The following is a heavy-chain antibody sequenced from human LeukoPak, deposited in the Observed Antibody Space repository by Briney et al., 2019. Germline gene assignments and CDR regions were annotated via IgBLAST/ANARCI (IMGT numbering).Heavy chain of an antibody. V-gene: IGHV3-7*03. CDR2: IKPDGSEK. Sequence: GSLRLSCAASGFTFSSYWMTWVRQAPGKGLEWVANIKPDGSEKYYLDSVKGRFTISRDNAKHSLYLQMNSLRAEDSAVYYCASAMNFGHFDLWGRGTLVTVSS. CDR1: GFTFSSYW. CDR3: ASAMNFGHFDL. D-gene: IGHD2-2*01. J-gene: IGHJ2*01.